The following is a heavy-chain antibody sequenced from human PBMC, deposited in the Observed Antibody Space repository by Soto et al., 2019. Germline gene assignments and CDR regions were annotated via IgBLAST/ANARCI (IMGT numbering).Heavy chain of an antibody. D-gene: IGHD3-16*02. Sequence: QVQLVESGGGVVQPGRCLRLSCAASGFTFSSYAMHWVRQAPGKGLEWVAVISYDGSNKYYADSVKGRFTIARDNSKNTLYLQMNRLRAEDTAVYYCASTDWYGEGVWGSYRYPPGLDVWGQGPTVTVSS. CDR2: ISYDGSNK. CDR3: ASTDWYGEGVWGSYRYPPGLDV. J-gene: IGHJ6*02. V-gene: IGHV3-30-3*01. CDR1: GFTFSSYA.